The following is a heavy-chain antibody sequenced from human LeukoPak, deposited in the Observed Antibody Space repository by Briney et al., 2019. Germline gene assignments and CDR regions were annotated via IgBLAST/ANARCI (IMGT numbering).Heavy chain of an antibody. CDR2: INHSGST. V-gene: IGHV4-34*01. CDR1: GGPFSGYY. CDR3: ARGSAAPTNWFDP. Sequence: SETLSLTCAVYGGPFSGYYWSWIRQPPGKGLEWIGEINHSGSTNYNPSLKSRVTISVDTSKNQFSLKLSSVTAADTAVYYCARGSAAPTNWFDPWGQGTLVTVSS. J-gene: IGHJ5*02. D-gene: IGHD6-25*01.